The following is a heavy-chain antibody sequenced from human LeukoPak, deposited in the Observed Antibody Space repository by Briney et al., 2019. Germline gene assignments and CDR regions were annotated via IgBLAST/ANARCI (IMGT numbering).Heavy chain of an antibody. CDR1: GYTFTSYG. V-gene: IGHV1-18*01. CDR2: ISAYNGNT. Sequence: ASVTVSCTASGYTFTSYGISWVRQAPGQGLEWMGWISAYNGNTNYAQKLQGRVTMTTDTSTSTAYMELRSLRSDDTAVYYCARPIAVAGLYYYYGMDVWGQGTTVTVSS. J-gene: IGHJ6*02. D-gene: IGHD6-19*01. CDR3: ARPIAVAGLYYYYGMDV.